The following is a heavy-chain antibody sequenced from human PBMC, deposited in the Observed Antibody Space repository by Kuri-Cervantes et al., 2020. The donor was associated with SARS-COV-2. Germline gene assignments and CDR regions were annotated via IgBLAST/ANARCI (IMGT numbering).Heavy chain of an antibody. D-gene: IGHD6-19*01. Sequence: GSLRLSCGVYGGSFSNFLWDWVRQPPGKGLEWIGEINYSGTTNYNPSLKSRVTISVDPSENLFPLNLTSVTAADTAMYYCARLRRHNDGWFTTGYYMDVWGKGTTVTVSS. J-gene: IGHJ6*03. V-gene: IGHV4-34*01. CDR3: ARLRRHNDGWFTTGYYMDV. CDR1: GGSFSNFL. CDR2: INYSGTT.